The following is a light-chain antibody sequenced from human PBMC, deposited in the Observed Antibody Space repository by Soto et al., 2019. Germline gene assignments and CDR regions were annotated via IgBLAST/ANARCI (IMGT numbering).Light chain of an antibody. J-gene: IGKJ4*02. CDR1: QGISNY. V-gene: IGKV1-27*01. CDR2: AAS. CDR3: QKYHRAAWT. Sequence: PRYISVSGKGRDTSGCRASQGISNYLAWYQQKPGKVPRLLIFAASTLQSGAPSRFRVAGPETDFTLTLNSLHPEDVAPHFCQKYHRAAWTFGGGTKVDNK.